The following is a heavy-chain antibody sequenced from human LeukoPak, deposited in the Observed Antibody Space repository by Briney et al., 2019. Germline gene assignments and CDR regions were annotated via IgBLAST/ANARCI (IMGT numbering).Heavy chain of an antibody. CDR1: GGSFSSYS. CDR2: IHYSGST. D-gene: IGHD3-22*01. Sequence: SGTLSLTCPAPGGSFSSYSGSWIRQPAGKGLEWFGYIHYSGSTNSNPSLKSRVAISIDTSKNQFSLRLSSVTAADTAVHYCARDTYYYDNGDYIDVFDSWGQGTMVTVSS. CDR3: ARDTYYYDNGDYIDVFDS. J-gene: IGHJ3*02. V-gene: IGHV4-59*01.